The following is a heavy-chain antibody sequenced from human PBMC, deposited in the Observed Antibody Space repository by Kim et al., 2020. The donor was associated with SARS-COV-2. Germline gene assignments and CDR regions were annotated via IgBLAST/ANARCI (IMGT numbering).Heavy chain of an antibody. D-gene: IGHD3-10*01. CDR2: MYHTGSS. Sequence: SETLSLTCTVSGGSITSISFYWGWIRQTPGEKMEWIGSMYHTGSSYYNSSLKSRVTISVDTSKNQFFLNVRFGTAEDTAVYYGARPWFGELFSCCFGAWG. J-gene: IGHJ5*01. CDR3: ARPWFGELFSCCFGA. CDR1: GGSITSISFY. V-gene: IGHV4-39*01.